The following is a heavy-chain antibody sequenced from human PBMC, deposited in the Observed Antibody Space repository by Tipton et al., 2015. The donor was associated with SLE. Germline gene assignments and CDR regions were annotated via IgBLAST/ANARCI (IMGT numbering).Heavy chain of an antibody. D-gene: IGHD5-12*01. CDR2: INHSGST. CDR1: GGSFNDHY. V-gene: IGHV4-34*01. Sequence: LSLTCAVYGGSFNDHYWSWIRQSPGKGLEWIGEINHSGSTNYNSSLKSRVTMSVDTSKNQFSLKLSSVTAADTAVYYCASPYQPRVWLRLGDAFDIWGQGTMVTVSS. CDR3: ASPYQPRVWLRLGDAFDI. J-gene: IGHJ3*02.